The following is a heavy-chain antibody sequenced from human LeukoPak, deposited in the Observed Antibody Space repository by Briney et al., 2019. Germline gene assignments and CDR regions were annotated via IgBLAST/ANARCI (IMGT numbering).Heavy chain of an antibody. CDR1: GGSIDSYY. Sequence: PSETLSLTCTVYGGSIDSYYWSWLRQPPGKGREWFGYIYYTGSTEYHPSLKSRVTISLDTSKNQFSLKLTSVTAADTAVYYCARVYQSAEYYFDYWGQGNLVSVSS. V-gene: IGHV4-59*01. CDR3: ARVYQSAEYYFDY. CDR2: IYYTGST. D-gene: IGHD2-2*01. J-gene: IGHJ4*02.